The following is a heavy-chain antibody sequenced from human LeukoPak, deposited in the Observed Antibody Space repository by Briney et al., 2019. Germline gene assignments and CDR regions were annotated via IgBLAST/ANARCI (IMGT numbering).Heavy chain of an antibody. J-gene: IGHJ4*02. Sequence: GASLQISCKGSGSIFTSYWIGWGRQLPGKGLEWMGIIYPGDSDTRYSPSFQGQVTISADKSISTAYLQWSSLKASDTAMYYCARSQWLANFDYWGQGTLVTVSS. CDR3: ARSQWLANFDY. D-gene: IGHD6-19*01. V-gene: IGHV5-51*01. CDR2: IYPGDSDT. CDR1: GSIFTSYW.